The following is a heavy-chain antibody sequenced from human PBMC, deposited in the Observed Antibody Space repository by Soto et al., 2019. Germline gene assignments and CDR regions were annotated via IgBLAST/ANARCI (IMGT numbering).Heavy chain of an antibody. CDR3: ARLTQYSSSWYMDY. D-gene: IGHD6-13*01. CDR1: GFTFSSYV. V-gene: IGHV3-33*08. CDR2: IRYDGSSK. J-gene: IGHJ4*01. Sequence: PGGSLRLSCAAPGFTFSSYVMHWVRQAPGKGLEWVSVIRYDGSSKYYADSVRGRFTISRDNSNNRVYLQMNSLRAEDTAVYYCARLTQYSSSWYMDYWGHGSLVTVSS.